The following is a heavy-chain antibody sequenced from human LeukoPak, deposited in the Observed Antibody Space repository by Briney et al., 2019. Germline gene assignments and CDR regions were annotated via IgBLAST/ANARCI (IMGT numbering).Heavy chain of an antibody. V-gene: IGHV3-30*18. Sequence: GSLRLSCAASGFTFSSYGMHWVRQAPGRGLVWVAVMAYDGSNKYYADPVKGRFTISRDNSKNTLYLQMNSLRAEDTAVYYCAKDIRGDILTTFDYWGQGTLVTVSS. J-gene: IGHJ4*02. CDR1: GFTFSSYG. CDR2: MAYDGSNK. D-gene: IGHD3-9*01. CDR3: AKDIRGDILTTFDY.